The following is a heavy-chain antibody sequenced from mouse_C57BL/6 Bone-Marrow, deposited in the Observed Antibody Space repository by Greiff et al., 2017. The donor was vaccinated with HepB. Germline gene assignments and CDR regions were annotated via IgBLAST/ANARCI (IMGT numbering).Heavy chain of an antibody. CDR1: GFSLSTSGMG. Sequence: QVTLKECGPGILQSSQTLSLTCSFSGFSLSTSGMGVSWIRQPSGKGLEWLAHIYWDDDKRYNPSLKSRLTISKDTSRNQVFLKITSVDTADTATYYCARHYYGSSSFAYWGQGTLVTVSA. D-gene: IGHD1-1*01. J-gene: IGHJ3*01. CDR2: IYWDDDK. V-gene: IGHV8-12*01. CDR3: ARHYYGSSSFAY.